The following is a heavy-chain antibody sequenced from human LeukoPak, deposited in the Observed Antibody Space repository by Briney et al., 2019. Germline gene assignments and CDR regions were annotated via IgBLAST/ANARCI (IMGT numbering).Heavy chain of an antibody. CDR3: ARVDSSGWGYWFDP. Sequence: SETLSLTCSVSGGSISTYYWSWVRQPPGKGPEWIGYIHYSGSSNYNPSLKSRVTISVDTSKNQFSLKLASVTAADTAVYYCARVDSSGWGYWFDPWGQGTLVTVSS. CDR1: GGSISTYY. J-gene: IGHJ5*02. CDR2: IHYSGSS. D-gene: IGHD6-19*01. V-gene: IGHV4-59*01.